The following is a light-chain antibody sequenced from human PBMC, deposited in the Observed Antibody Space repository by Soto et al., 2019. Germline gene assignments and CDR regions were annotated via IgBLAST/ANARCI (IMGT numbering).Light chain of an antibody. Sequence: EIVLTQSPATLSLSPGERATLSCRASQSVSSSYLAWYQQQPGQAPRLLIYGASSRVTGIPDRFSGSGSGTDVTLTISRLEPEDFAVYYCQQYGSSPITFGQGTRLEIK. CDR2: GAS. CDR3: QQYGSSPIT. J-gene: IGKJ5*01. CDR1: QSVSSSY. V-gene: IGKV3-20*01.